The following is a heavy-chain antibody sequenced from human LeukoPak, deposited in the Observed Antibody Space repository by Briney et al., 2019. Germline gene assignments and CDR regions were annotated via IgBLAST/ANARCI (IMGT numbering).Heavy chain of an antibody. CDR2: ISGDGGST. CDR1: GFTFDDFA. J-gene: IGHJ4*02. CDR3: AKVYGDSWYGNFDY. Sequence: GGSLRLSCEASGFTFDDFAIPWARKVPGKVLDGASLISGDGGSTYYADSVKGRFTISRDNSKNSLYLQMNSLRTEDTALYYCAKVYGDSWYGNFDYWGQGTLVTVSS. V-gene: IGHV3-43*02. D-gene: IGHD6-13*01.